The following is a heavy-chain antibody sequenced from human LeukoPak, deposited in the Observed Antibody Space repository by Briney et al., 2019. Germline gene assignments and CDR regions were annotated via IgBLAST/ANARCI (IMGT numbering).Heavy chain of an antibody. CDR3: ARHPVGGYCSGGSCSPFDY. CDR2: IYYSGST. CDR1: GGSISSSSYY. J-gene: IGHJ4*02. D-gene: IGHD2-15*01. V-gene: IGHV4-39*07. Sequence: SETLSLTCTVSGGSISSSSYYWGWNRQPPGKGLEWIGSIYYSGSTYYNPSLKSRVTISVDTSKNQFSLKLSSVTAADTAVYYCARHPVGGYCSGGSCSPFDYWGQGTLVTVSS.